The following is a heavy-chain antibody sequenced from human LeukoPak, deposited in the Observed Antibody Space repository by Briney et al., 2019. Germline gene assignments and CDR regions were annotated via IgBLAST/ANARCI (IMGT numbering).Heavy chain of an antibody. CDR3: ARYLIGYCSSTSCLTYYFDY. CDR2: IYPGDSDT. Sequence: KYGESLKISCKGSGYNFTNYWIGWVRQMPGKGLEWMGIIYPGDSDTRYSPSFQGQVTISADKSISTAYLQWSSLKASDTAMYYCARYLIGYCSSTSCLTYYFDYWGQGTLVTVSS. D-gene: IGHD2-2*01. CDR1: GYNFTNYW. J-gene: IGHJ4*02. V-gene: IGHV5-51*01.